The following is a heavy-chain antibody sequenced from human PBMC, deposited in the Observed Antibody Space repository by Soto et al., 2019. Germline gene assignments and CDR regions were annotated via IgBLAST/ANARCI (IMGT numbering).Heavy chain of an antibody. CDR1: GDSVSSNSGA. J-gene: IGHJ4*02. D-gene: IGHD5-12*01. CDR2: TYYRSKWYT. Sequence: KQSQTLSLTCAISGDSVSSNSGAWHWIRQSPSRGLEWLGRTYYRSKWYTDYAVSVKSRITINSDTSKNQFSLQLNSVTPEDTAVYYCARGADSGYSVDFWGQGTLVTVSS. V-gene: IGHV6-1*01. CDR3: ARGADSGYSVDF.